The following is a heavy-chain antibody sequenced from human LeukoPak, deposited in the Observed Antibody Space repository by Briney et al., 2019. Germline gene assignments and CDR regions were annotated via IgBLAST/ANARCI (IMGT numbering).Heavy chain of an antibody. J-gene: IGHJ3*02. CDR1: GYTLTELS. CDR3: ATDQRYFDPDAFDI. V-gene: IGHV1-24*01. Sequence: ASVKVSCKVSGYTLTELSMHWVRQAPGKGLEWMGGFDPEDGETIYAQKFQGRVTMTEDTSTDTAYMELSSLRSEDTAVYYCATDQRYFDPDAFDIWGQGTMVTVSS. D-gene: IGHD3-9*01. CDR2: FDPEDGET.